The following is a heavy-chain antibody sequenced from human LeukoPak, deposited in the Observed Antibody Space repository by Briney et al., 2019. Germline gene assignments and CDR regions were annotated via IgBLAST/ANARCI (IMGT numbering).Heavy chain of an antibody. Sequence: SETLSLTCTVSGGSISGSSYYWGWIRQPPGKGLEWIGSIYYSGSTNYNPSLKSRVTISVDTPKNQFSLKLSSVTAADTAVYYCARNVDTAMTYYFDYWGQGTLVTVSS. CDR3: ARNVDTAMTYYFDY. D-gene: IGHD5-18*01. CDR2: IYYSGST. V-gene: IGHV4-39*07. J-gene: IGHJ4*02. CDR1: GGSISGSSYY.